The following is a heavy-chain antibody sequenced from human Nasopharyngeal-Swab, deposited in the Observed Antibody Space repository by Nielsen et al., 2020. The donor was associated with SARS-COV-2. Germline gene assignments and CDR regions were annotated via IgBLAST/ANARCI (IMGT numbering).Heavy chain of an antibody. J-gene: IGHJ6*03. CDR2: IYYSGST. CDR3: ARERGRGGTWNYYYYYMDV. V-gene: IGHV4-39*07. D-gene: IGHD1-7*01. Sequence: PGKGLEWIGSIYYSGSTYYNPSLKSRVTISVDTSKNQFSLKLSSVTAADTAVYYCARERGRGGTWNYYYYYMDVWGKGTTVTVSS.